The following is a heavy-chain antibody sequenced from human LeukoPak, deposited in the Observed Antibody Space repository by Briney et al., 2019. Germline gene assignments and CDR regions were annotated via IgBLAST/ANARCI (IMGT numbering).Heavy chain of an antibody. D-gene: IGHD3-9*01. CDR2: IDPSDSYT. J-gene: IGHJ4*02. V-gene: IGHV5-10-1*01. CDR3: ARSLFDYDILTGHDY. Sequence: GESLKISCKGSGYSSTTYWISWVGQMSGKGLEWMGTIDPSDSYTKYSPTFQGHVTISADKPISTAYLQWSSLKASDTAVYYCARSLFDYDILTGHDYWGQGTLVTVSS. CDR1: GYSSTTYW.